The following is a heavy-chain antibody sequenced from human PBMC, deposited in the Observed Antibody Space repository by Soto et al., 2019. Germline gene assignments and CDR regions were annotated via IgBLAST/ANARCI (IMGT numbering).Heavy chain of an antibody. CDR2: IIPIFGTA. D-gene: IGHD6-19*01. V-gene: IGHV1-69*13. CDR1: GGTFSSYA. CDR3: ARDQGTTSGVAGTAFDY. J-gene: IGHJ4*02. Sequence: ASVKVSCKASGGTFSSYAISWVRQAPGQGLEWMGGIIPIFGTANYAQKFQGRVTITADESTSTAYMELSSLRSEDTAVYYCARDQGTTSGVAGTAFDYWGQGTLVTVSS.